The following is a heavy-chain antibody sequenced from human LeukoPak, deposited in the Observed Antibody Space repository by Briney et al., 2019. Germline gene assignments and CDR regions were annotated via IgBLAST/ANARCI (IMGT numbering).Heavy chain of an antibody. V-gene: IGHV3-30*02. Sequence: GGSLRLSCAASGFSFSTYGMHWVRQAPGKGLEWLAFIQSDGSNKYYADSVKGRFTISRDNSKNTLYLQMNSLRAEDTAVYYCAKARGYSSGWYYFDYWGQGTLVTVSS. D-gene: IGHD6-19*01. CDR2: IQSDGSNK. CDR1: GFSFSTYG. J-gene: IGHJ4*02. CDR3: AKARGYSSGWYYFDY.